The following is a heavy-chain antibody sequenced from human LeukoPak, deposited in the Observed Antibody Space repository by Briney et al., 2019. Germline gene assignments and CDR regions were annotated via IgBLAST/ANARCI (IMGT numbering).Heavy chain of an antibody. J-gene: IGHJ5*02. CDR3: ARGHLLRFLELLPHPRWFDP. D-gene: IGHD3-3*01. CDR1: GGSFSGYY. V-gene: IGHV4-34*01. Sequence: SETLSLTCAVYGGSFSGYYWSWIRQPPGKGLEWIGAINHSGSTNYNPSLKSRVDISVDPSKNQFSVQLSSVTDADTAVYYCARGHLLRFLELLPHPRWFDPWGQGTLVTVSS. CDR2: INHSGST.